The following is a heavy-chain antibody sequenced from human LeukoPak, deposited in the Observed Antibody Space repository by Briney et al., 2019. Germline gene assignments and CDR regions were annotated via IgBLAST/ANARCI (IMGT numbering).Heavy chain of an antibody. CDR3: ARVDYSKNRIFDY. Sequence: GGSLRLSCAASGFTFSSYAMHWVRQAPGKGLEWVAVISYDGSNKYYADSVKGRFTISRDNSKNTLYLQMNSLRAEDTAVYYCARVDYSKNRIFDYWGQGTLVTVSS. V-gene: IGHV3-30-3*01. J-gene: IGHJ4*02. CDR2: ISYDGSNK. CDR1: GFTFSSYA. D-gene: IGHD4-11*01.